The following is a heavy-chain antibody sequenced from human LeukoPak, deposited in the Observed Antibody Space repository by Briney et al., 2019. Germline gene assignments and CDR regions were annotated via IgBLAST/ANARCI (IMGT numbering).Heavy chain of an antibody. CDR2: IYPGDSDT. D-gene: IGHD6-13*01. V-gene: IGHV5-51*01. CDR3: ARQSIAAALAGEYYYYYGMDL. Sequence: AESLKISCKGSGYSFTSYWIGWVRQMPGKGLEWMGIIYPGDSDTRYSPSFQGQVTISADKSISTAYLQWSSLKASDTAMYYCARQSIAAALAGEYYYYYGMDLWGQGTTVTVSS. J-gene: IGHJ6*02. CDR1: GYSFTSYW.